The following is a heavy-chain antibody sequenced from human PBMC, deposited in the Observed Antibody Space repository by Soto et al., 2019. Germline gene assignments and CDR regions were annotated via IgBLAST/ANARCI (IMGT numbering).Heavy chain of an antibody. V-gene: IGHV4-59*01. CDR1: VGSISSYY. CDR2: IHYSGST. J-gene: IGHJ5*02. CDR3: ARGGVARRKGLWFDP. D-gene: IGHD2-21*01. Sequence: SETLSLTCTVSVGSISSYYWGWIRQPPGKGLEWIGYIHYSGSTNYNPSLRSRVTISVDTPKNQFSLKVNSLTAADTAIYYCARGGVARRKGLWFDPRCQGRLVT.